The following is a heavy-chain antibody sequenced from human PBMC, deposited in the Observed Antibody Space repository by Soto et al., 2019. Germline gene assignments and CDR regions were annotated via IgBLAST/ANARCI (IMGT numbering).Heavy chain of an antibody. Sequence: GGSLRLSCAASGFTFSSYWMHWVRQAPGKGLVWVSRINSDGSSTSYADSVKGRFTISRDNAKNTLYLQMNSLRAEDTAVYYCARPGGYCSGGSSGRVCYYYGMDVWGQGTTVTVSS. CDR2: INSDGSST. D-gene: IGHD2-15*01. CDR3: ARPGGYCSGGSSGRVCYYYGMDV. V-gene: IGHV3-74*01. CDR1: GFTFSSYW. J-gene: IGHJ6*02.